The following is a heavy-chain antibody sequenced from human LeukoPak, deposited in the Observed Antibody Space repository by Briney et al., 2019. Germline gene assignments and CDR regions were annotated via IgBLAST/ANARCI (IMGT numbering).Heavy chain of an antibody. CDR3: ARTWRYDFWSGYYTGKESDWFDP. D-gene: IGHD3-3*01. CDR2: ISAYNGNT. J-gene: IGHJ5*02. V-gene: IGHV1-18*01. CDR1: GYTFTSYG. Sequence: ASVKVSCKASGYTFTSYGISWVRQAPGQGLEWMGWISAYNGNTNYAQKFQGRVTMTTDTSTSTAYMELRSLRSDDTAVYYCARTWRYDFWSGYYTGKESDWFDPWGQGTLVTVSS.